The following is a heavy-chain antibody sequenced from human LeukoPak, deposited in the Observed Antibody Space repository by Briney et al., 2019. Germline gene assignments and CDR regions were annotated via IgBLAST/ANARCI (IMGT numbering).Heavy chain of an antibody. CDR2: ISSSSSYI. CDR1: GFTFSDYY. V-gene: IGHV3-11*06. Sequence: GGSLRLSCAASGFTFSDYYMSWIRQAPGKGLEWVSSISSSSSYIYYADSVKGRFTISRDNAKNSLYLQMNSLRAEDTAVYYCASSEAPATRGFDYWGQGTLVTVSS. J-gene: IGHJ4*02. CDR3: ASSEAPATRGFDY. D-gene: IGHD3-10*01.